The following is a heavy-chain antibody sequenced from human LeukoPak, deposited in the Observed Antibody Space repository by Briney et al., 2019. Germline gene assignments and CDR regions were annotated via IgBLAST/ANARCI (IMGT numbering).Heavy chain of an antibody. Sequence: PSETLSLTCAVYGGSLSGYYWSWIRQPPGKGLEWIGEINHSGSTNYNPSLKSRVTISVDTSKNQFSLKLSSVTAADTAVYYCARGRGYDPFDYWGQGTLVTVSS. CDR2: INHSGST. D-gene: IGHD5-12*01. CDR1: GGSLSGYY. J-gene: IGHJ4*02. V-gene: IGHV4-34*01. CDR3: ARGRGYDPFDY.